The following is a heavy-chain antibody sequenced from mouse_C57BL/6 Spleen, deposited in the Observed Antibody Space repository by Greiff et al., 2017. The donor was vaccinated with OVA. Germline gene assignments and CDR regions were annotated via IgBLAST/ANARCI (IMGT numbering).Heavy chain of an antibody. CDR3: ATYYSNYPLAMDY. D-gene: IGHD2-5*01. J-gene: IGHJ4*01. Sequence: VQLQQPGAELVKPGASVKLSCKASCSTFTSYWMHWVKQRPGRGLEWIGRIDPNSGGTTYNEKLTGKATLTVDKPSSTAYMQLSSLTSEDSAVYYCATYYSNYPLAMDYWGQGTSVTVSS. CDR1: CSTFTSYW. CDR2: IDPNSGGT. V-gene: IGHV1-72*01.